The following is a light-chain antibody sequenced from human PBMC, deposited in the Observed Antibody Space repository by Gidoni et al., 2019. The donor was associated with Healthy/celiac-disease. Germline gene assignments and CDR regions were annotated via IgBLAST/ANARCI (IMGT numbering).Light chain of an antibody. CDR2: WAS. Sequence: DIVMTQSPDSLAVSLGERATINCKSSQSVLYSSNNKNYLAWYQQKPGQPPKLLIYWASTRESGVPDRFSGSGSGTDVTLTISSLQAEDVAVYYCQQYYSTPTFXXXTKVEIK. CDR1: QSVLYSSNNKNY. J-gene: IGKJ1*01. CDR3: QQYYSTPT. V-gene: IGKV4-1*01.